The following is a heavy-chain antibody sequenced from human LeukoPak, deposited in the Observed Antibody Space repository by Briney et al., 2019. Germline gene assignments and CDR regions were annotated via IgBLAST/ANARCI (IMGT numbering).Heavy chain of an antibody. CDR1: GYSITSGYY. Sequence: PSETLSLTCAVSGYSITSGYYWAWIRQPPGKGLEWIGSVYQIGSTSYNPSLKSRLTISVDMSKNQFSLKLNSVTAADTAVYYCARGMTTVTTPDYWGQGTLVTVCS. CDR2: VYQIGST. J-gene: IGHJ4*02. D-gene: IGHD4-17*01. CDR3: ARGMTTVTTPDY. V-gene: IGHV4-38-2*01.